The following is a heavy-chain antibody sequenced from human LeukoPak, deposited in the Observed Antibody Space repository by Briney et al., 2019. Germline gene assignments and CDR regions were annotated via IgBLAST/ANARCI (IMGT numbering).Heavy chain of an antibody. CDR3: ARELDHYYGSVFDP. CDR1: GFTFSSYW. V-gene: IGHV3-7*03. CDR2: IKQDGSEK. D-gene: IGHD3-10*01. J-gene: IGHJ5*02. Sequence: QPGGSLRLSCAASGFTFSSYWMSWVRQAPGKGLEWVANIKQDGSEKYYVDSVKGRFTISRDNAKNSLYLQMNSLRAEDTAVYYCARELDHYYGSVFDPWGQGTLVTVSS.